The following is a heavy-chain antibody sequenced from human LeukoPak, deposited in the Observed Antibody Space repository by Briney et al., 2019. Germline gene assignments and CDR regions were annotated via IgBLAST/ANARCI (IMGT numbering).Heavy chain of an antibody. V-gene: IGHV3-23*01. CDR2: ISGSGGST. Sequence: GGSLRLSCAASGFTFSSYGMSWVRQAPGKGLEWVSAISGSGGSTYYADSVKGRFTISRDKSKSTLSLQMNSLRAEDTAIYYCATYRQVLLPFESWGQGTLVTVSS. CDR1: GFTFSSYG. J-gene: IGHJ4*02. CDR3: ATYRQVLLPFES. D-gene: IGHD2-8*02.